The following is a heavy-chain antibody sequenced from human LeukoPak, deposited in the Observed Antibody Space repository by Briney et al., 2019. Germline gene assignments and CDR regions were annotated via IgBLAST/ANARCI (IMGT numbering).Heavy chain of an antibody. D-gene: IGHD2-2*01. J-gene: IGHJ5*02. CDR1: GYTFTSCY. V-gene: IGHV1-46*01. CDR2: INPSGGST. Sequence: ASVKVSCKASGYTFTSCYMHWVRQAPGQGLEWMGIINPSGGSTSYAQKFQGRVTMTRDTSTSTVHMELSSLRSEDTAVYYCASNYCSSTSCPSNWFDPWGQGTLVTVSS. CDR3: ASNYCSSTSCPSNWFDP.